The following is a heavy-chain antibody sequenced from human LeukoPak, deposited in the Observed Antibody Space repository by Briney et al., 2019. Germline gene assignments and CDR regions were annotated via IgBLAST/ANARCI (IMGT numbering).Heavy chain of an antibody. CDR2: INPRGGST. CDR1: GYTFTSYY. V-gene: IGHV1-46*04. D-gene: IGHD3-3*02. CDR3: ARMGGRLSRHYYYYMDV. J-gene: IGHJ6*03. Sequence: ASGKVSCKASGYTFTSYYMDWVRQAPGEGVERMGIINPRGGSTMYAQKMEGRVTMTTPTSTTTVYMELTSLRSEDTAVYYCARMGGRLSRHYYYYMDVWGKGTTVTVSS.